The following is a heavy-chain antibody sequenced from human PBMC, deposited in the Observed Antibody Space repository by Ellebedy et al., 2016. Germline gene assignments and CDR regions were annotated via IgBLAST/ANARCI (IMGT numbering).Heavy chain of an antibody. CDR1: GGSFSGYY. V-gene: IGHV4-34*01. D-gene: IGHD6-19*01. CDR3: ARRTTVAAFDY. J-gene: IGHJ4*02. CDR2: VYYSGNT. Sequence: SETLSLICAVYGGSFSGYYWGWIRQPPGKGLEWIGSVYYSGNTYYNPSLKSRVTISVDTSKNQFYLKLVSVTAVDTSVYYCARRTTVAAFDYWGQGTLVTVSS.